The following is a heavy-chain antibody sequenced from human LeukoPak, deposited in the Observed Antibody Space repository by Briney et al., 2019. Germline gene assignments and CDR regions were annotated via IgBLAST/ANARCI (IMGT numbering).Heavy chain of an antibody. V-gene: IGHV1-2*06. J-gene: IGHJ5*01. CDR3: ARAGGTYYYESSGYYYQNWFDS. CDR2: INSNSGGT. D-gene: IGHD3-22*01. Sequence: ASVKVSCKASGYTFTGYYMYWVRQAPGQGLEWMGRINSNSGGTGFAEKFRGRVTMTRDTSISTAYMELSRLTSDDTAVYYCARAGGTYYYESSGYYYQNWFDSWGQGTLVTVSS. CDR1: GYTFTGYY.